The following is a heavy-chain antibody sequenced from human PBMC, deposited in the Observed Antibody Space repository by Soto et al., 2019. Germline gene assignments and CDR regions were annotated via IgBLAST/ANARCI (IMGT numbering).Heavy chain of an antibody. CDR2: ISGSGGST. Sequence: SLRLSCAASGFTFSSYAMSWVRQAPGKGLEWVSAISGSGGSTYYADSVKGRFTISRDNSKNTLYLQMNSLRAEDTAVYYCAGGAAERYYYYYYGMDVWGQGTTVTVSS. J-gene: IGHJ6*02. CDR1: GFTFSSYA. V-gene: IGHV3-23*01. D-gene: IGHD1-26*01. CDR3: AGGAAERYYYYYYGMDV.